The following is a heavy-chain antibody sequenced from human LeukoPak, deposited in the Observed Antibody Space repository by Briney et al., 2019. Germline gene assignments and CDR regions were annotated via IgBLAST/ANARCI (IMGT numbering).Heavy chain of an antibody. CDR1: GYTFTSYG. CDR3: ARDIVVVLAARGDDYYYYMDV. D-gene: IGHD2-2*01. CDR2: ISAYNGNT. J-gene: IGHJ6*03. V-gene: IGHV1-18*01. Sequence: ASVKVSCNASGYTFTSYGISWVRQAPGQGLEWMEWISAYNGNTNYAQKLQGRVTMTTDTSTRTAYMELRSLRSDDTAVYYCARDIVVVLAARGDDYYYYMDVWGKGTTVTVSS.